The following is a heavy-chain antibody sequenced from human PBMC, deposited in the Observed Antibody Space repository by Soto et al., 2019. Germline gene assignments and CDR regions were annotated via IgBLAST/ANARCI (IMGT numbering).Heavy chain of an antibody. J-gene: IGHJ4*02. CDR1: GFTFSSYG. V-gene: IGHV3-33*01. Sequence: QVQLVESGGGVVQPGRSLRLSCAASGFTFSSYGMHWVRQAPGKGLEWVAVIWYDGSNKYYADSVKGRFTISRDNSKNTLYLQMNSLRAEDTAVYYCARDRVRKYYFDYWGQGTLVTVSS. CDR2: IWYDGSNK. CDR3: ARDRVRKYYFDY.